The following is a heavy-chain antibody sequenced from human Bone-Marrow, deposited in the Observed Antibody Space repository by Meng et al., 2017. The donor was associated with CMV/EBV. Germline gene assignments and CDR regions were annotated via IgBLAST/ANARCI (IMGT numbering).Heavy chain of an antibody. Sequence: GESPKISCAASGFTFSDYYMSWIRQAPGKGLEWVSYISSSGSTIYYADSVKGRFTISRDNAKNSLYLQMNSLRAEDTAVYYCARGLSPGYCSSTSCPIDYWGQGTLVTVSS. V-gene: IGHV3-11*01. J-gene: IGHJ4*02. CDR2: ISSSGSTI. CDR3: ARGLSPGYCSSTSCPIDY. D-gene: IGHD2-2*01. CDR1: GFTFSDYY.